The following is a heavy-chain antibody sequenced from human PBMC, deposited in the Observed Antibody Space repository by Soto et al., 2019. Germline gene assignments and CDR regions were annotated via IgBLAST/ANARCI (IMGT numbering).Heavy chain of an antibody. CDR2: ISAYNGNT. Sequence: QVQLVQSGAEVKKPGASVKVSCTASGYTFTSYGISWVRQAPGQGLEWVGWISAYNGNTNYAQKLQGRVTMTTDTSPSTAYMELRSLRSDDTAVYYCARDDQREDFWSGYYREYDYWGQGTLVTVSS. CDR3: ARDDQREDFWSGYYREYDY. D-gene: IGHD3-3*01. CDR1: GYTFTSYG. J-gene: IGHJ4*02. V-gene: IGHV1-18*01.